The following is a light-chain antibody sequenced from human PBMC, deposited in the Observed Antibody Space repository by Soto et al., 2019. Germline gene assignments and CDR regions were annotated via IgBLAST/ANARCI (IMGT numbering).Light chain of an antibody. CDR3: MQALQTPWT. V-gene: IGKV2-28*01. CDR1: QSLLHSNGYNY. CDR2: LGS. Sequence: DIVMTQSPLSLPVTPGEPASISCRSSQSLLHSNGYNYLDLYLQKPGQSPQLLIYLGSDRASGVPDRFSGSGSCTDFTLKISRVEAEDVGVYYCMQALQTPWTFGQVTKVEIK. J-gene: IGKJ1*01.